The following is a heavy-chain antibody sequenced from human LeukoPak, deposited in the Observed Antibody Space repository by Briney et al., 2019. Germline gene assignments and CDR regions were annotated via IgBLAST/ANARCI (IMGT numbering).Heavy chain of an antibody. CDR2: IWYDGSNK. Sequence: PGRSLRLSCAASGFTFSSYGMHWVRQAPGKGLEWVAVIWYDGSNKYYADSVKGRFTISRDNSKNTLYLQMNSLRAEDTAVYYCAREPVAVAGRRGYFDYWGQGTLVTVSS. D-gene: IGHD6-19*01. V-gene: IGHV3-33*01. CDR3: AREPVAVAGRRGYFDY. CDR1: GFTFSSYG. J-gene: IGHJ4*02.